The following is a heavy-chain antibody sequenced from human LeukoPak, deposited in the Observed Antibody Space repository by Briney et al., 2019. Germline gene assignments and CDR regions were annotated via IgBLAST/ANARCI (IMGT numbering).Heavy chain of an antibody. V-gene: IGHV3-21*04. Sequence: GGSLRLSCAASGFTFSSYSMNWVRQAPGKGLEWVSSISSSSSYIYYADSVKGRFTISRHNSKNTLYLQMNSLRAEDTAVYYCAKSFWSGYYYFDYWGQGTLVTVSS. CDR3: AKSFWSGYYYFDY. D-gene: IGHD3-3*01. CDR2: ISSSSSYI. CDR1: GFTFSSYS. J-gene: IGHJ4*02.